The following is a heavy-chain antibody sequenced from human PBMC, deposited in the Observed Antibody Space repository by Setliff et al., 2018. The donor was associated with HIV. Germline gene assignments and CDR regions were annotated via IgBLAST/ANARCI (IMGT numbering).Heavy chain of an antibody. D-gene: IGHD3-22*01. V-gene: IGHV4-39*07. CDR2: INHSGST. Sequence: SETLSLTCVVSGGSISSSPYYWSWIRQPPGKGLEWIGEINHSGSTNYNPSLESRVTISVDTSKSQFSLKLTSVTAADTAMYYCARGSRLDDSSGYYNYWGQGTLVTVSS. CDR3: ARGSRLDDSSGYYNY. CDR1: GGSISSSPYY. J-gene: IGHJ4*02.